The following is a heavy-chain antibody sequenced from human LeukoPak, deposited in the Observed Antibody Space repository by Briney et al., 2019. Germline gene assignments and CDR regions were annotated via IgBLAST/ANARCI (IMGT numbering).Heavy chain of an antibody. CDR3: ARGNQWSSSWLGGGGGEGYYMDV. V-gene: IGHV4-61*02. D-gene: IGHD6-13*01. CDR1: GGSISSGSYY. Sequence: SETLSLTCTVSGGSISSGSYYWSWIRQPAGKGLEWIGRIYTSGSTNYNPSLKSRVTISVDTSKNQFSLKLSSVTAADTAVYYCARGNQWSSSWLGGGGGEGYYMDVWGKGTTVTVSS. CDR2: IYTSGST. J-gene: IGHJ6*03.